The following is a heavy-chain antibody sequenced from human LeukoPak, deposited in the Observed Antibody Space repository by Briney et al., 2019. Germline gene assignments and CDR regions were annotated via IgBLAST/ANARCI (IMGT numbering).Heavy chain of an antibody. Sequence: GRSLRLSCAASGFTFSSYAMHWVRQAPGKGLEWVAVISYDGSNKYYADSVKGRFTISRDNSKNTLYLQMNSLRAEDTAVYYCARESEPRLIWFMGGEHYYFDYWGQGTLVTVSS. CDR3: ARESEPRLIWFMGGEHYYFDY. J-gene: IGHJ4*02. CDR1: GFTFSSYA. V-gene: IGHV3-30-3*01. CDR2: ISYDGSNK. D-gene: IGHD3-10*01.